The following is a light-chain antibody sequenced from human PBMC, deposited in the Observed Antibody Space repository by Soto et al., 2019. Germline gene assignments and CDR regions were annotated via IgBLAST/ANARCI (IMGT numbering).Light chain of an antibody. CDR1: QSVSSY. CDR2: DAS. V-gene: IGKV3-11*01. Sequence: IVLTQSPSTLSLSPGERATLSCRASQSVSSYLAWYQQKPGQAPRLLIYDASNRATGIPARFSGSGSGTDFTLTISRLQPENFAVYYCQQYGSSSITFGQGTRLETK. J-gene: IGKJ5*01. CDR3: QQYGSSSIT.